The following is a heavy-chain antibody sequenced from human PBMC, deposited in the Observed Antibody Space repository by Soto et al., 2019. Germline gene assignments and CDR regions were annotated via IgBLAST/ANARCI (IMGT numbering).Heavy chain of an antibody. CDR2: VNPSGGST. Sequence: QVQLVQSGAEVKKPGASVKVSCKASGYIFTAYSMHWVRQAPGQGLEWMGVVNPSGGSTNYAQKSQGKITMTRESPQGTVYMALSSLTSEDTAVYYGARGEICSDGICYSESSQPGGQGTLVTVSS. J-gene: IGHJ1*01. D-gene: IGHD2-15*01. V-gene: IGHV1-46*01. CDR3: ARGEICSDGICYSESSQP. CDR1: GYIFTAYS.